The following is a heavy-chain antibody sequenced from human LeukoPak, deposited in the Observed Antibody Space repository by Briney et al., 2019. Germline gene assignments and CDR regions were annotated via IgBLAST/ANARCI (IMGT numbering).Heavy chain of an antibody. CDR1: GGTFSSYA. J-gene: IGHJ6*03. CDR3: AREWLERPGPWYYMDV. D-gene: IGHD1-1*01. V-gene: IGHV1-69*05. Sequence: SVKVSCKASGGTFSSYAISWVRQATGQGLEWMGGIIPIFGTANYAQKFQGRVTITTDESTSTAYMELSSLRSEDTAVYYCAREWLERPGPWYYMDVWGKGTTVTVSS. CDR2: IIPIFGTA.